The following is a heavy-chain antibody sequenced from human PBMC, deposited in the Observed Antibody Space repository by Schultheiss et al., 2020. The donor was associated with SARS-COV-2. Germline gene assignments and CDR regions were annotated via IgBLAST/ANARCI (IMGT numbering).Heavy chain of an antibody. D-gene: IGHD1-26*01. CDR3: ASPQGGP. V-gene: IGHV1-8*02. J-gene: IGHJ5*02. Sequence: ASVKVSCKASGYTFTDYFMYWVRQAPGQGLEWMGWMNPNSGNTGYAQKFQGRVTMTRNTSISTAYMELSSLRSEDTAVYYCASPQGGPWGQGTLVTVSS. CDR1: GYTFTDYF. CDR2: MNPNSGNT.